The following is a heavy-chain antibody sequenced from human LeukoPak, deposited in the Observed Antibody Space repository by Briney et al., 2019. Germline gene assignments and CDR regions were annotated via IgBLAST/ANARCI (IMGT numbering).Heavy chain of an antibody. Sequence: GRSLRLSCAASGFTFSSYAMHWVRQAPGKGLEWVAVISYDGSNKYYADSVKGRFTISRDNSKNTLYLQMNSLRAEDTAMYYCARESIGLRYFDWSNYGMDVWGQGTTVTVSS. V-gene: IGHV3-30*04. CDR3: ARESIGLRYFDWSNYGMDV. CDR1: GFTFSSYA. J-gene: IGHJ6*02. D-gene: IGHD3-9*01. CDR2: ISYDGSNK.